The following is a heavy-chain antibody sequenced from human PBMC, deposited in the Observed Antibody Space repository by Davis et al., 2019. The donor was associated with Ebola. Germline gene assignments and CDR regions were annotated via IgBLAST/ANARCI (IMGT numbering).Heavy chain of an antibody. CDR3: ARERGEMVQGLYGMDV. V-gene: IGHV1-69*13. D-gene: IGHD3-10*01. Sequence: SVKVSCKASGRTFSSYAISWVRQAPGQGLEWMGGIIPIYGTANYAQKFQGRVTITADESTSTAYMELSSLRSEDTAVYYCARERGEMVQGLYGMDVWGQGTTVTVSS. J-gene: IGHJ6*02. CDR1: GRTFSSYA. CDR2: IIPIYGTA.